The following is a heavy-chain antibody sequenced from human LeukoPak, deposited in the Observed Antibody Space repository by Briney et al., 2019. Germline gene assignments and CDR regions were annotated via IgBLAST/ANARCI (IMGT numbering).Heavy chain of an antibody. D-gene: IGHD6-6*01. J-gene: IGHJ6*02. CDR3: ARVRSVAARWYYYYYGMDV. V-gene: IGHV1-69*13. Sequence: SVTVSCKASGGTFSSYAISWVRQAPGQGLEWMGGIIPIFGTANYAQKFQGRVTITADESTSTAYMELSSLRSEDTAVYYCARVRSVAARWYYYYYGMDVWGQGTTVTVSS. CDR1: GGTFSSYA. CDR2: IIPIFGTA.